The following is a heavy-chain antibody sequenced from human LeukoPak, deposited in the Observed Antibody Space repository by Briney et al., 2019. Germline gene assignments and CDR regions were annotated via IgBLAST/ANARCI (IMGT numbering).Heavy chain of an antibody. D-gene: IGHD3-22*01. Sequence: AGSLRLSCGVSGITVSNYGMSWVRQAPGKGLEWVAGISDRGGTTNYADSVKGRFTISRDNPKNTLYLQMNSLRAEDTAVYFCAKRGVVIRVILVGFHKEAYYFDSWGRGALVTVSS. J-gene: IGHJ4*02. CDR2: ISDRGGTT. CDR1: GITVSNYG. V-gene: IGHV3-23*01. CDR3: AKRGVVIRVILVGFHKEAYYFDS.